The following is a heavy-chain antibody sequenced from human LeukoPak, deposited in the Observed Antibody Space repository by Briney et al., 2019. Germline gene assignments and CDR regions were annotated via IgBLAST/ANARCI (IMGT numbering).Heavy chain of an antibody. CDR1: GFSFSSFA. J-gene: IGHJ4*02. V-gene: IGHV3-23*01. CDR2: VSGGGAYT. D-gene: IGHD2-8*01. CDR3: AKRITVSAGYYLDS. Sequence: GGSLTLSCVGSGFSFSSFAMSWVRQAPGKGLEWVLTVSGGGAYTYYADSVKGRFTVSRDDSKSMHFLQMNSLRPEDTALYFCAKRITVSAGYYLDSWGQGTLVAVSS.